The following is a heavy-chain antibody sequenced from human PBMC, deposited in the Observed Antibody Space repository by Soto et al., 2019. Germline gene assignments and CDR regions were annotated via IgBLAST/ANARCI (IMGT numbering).Heavy chain of an antibody. CDR1: GGTFSNYA. D-gene: IGHD3-3*01. CDR2: IIPFFGTP. Sequence: QVQLVQSGAEVKKPGSSVKLSCKTSGGTFSNYAFSWVRQAPGQGLEWMGGIIPFFGTPNYAQKFQGRVTVTADKSTSAAYMEVSSLSSENTPIFYWERVIIRCVSQDYFAYGAQGPLVPV. J-gene: IGHJ4*02. V-gene: IGHV1-69*06. CDR3: ERVIIRCVSQDYFAY.